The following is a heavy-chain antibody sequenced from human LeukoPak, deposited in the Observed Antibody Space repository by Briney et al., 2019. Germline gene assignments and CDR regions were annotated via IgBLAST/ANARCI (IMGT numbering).Heavy chain of an antibody. CDR2: IYYSGST. CDR1: GGXISSYY. V-gene: IGHV4-59*01. CDR3: ARDLATAATADRAFDI. J-gene: IGHJ3*02. D-gene: IGHD6-13*01. Sequence: SETLSLTCTVSGGXISSYYCSWVRQPPGKGLEWIGYIYYSGSTNYNPSLKNRVTISVDTSKNQFSLKLSSVAAADTAVYYCARDLATAATADRAFDIWGPGTMVTVSS.